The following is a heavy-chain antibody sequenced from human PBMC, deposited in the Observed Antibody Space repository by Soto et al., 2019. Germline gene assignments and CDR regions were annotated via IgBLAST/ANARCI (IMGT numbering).Heavy chain of an antibody. D-gene: IGHD4-17*01. CDR3: AKDLNSSATVIDFDR. J-gene: IGHJ4*02. CDR2: INWNSDNI. Sequence: PGGSLRLSCATSGFTFDDYAMHWVRQAPGKGLEWVSGINWNSDNIAYADSVKGRFTISRDDAKKSLYLQMDSVIIEDTAFYFCAKDLNSSATVIDFDRWGRGTLVTVSS. V-gene: IGHV3-9*01. CDR1: GFTFDDYA.